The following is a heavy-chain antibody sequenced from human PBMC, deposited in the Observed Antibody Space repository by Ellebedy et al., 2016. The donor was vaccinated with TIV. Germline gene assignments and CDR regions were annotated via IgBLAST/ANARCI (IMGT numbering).Heavy chain of an antibody. D-gene: IGHD5-18*01. CDR3: ARQGYRGYSYGATYTPFDY. V-gene: IGHV4-39*01. J-gene: IGHJ4*02. CDR1: GGSISSSSYY. CDR2: IYYSGST. Sequence: MPSETLSLTCTVSGGSISSSSYYWGWIRQPPGKGLEWIGSIYYSGSTYYNPSLKSRVTISVDTSKHQFSLKLSSVTAADTAVYDCARQGYRGYSYGATYTPFDYWGQGTLVTVSS.